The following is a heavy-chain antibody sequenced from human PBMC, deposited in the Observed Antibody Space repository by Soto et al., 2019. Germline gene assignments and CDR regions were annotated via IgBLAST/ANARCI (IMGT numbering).Heavy chain of an antibody. J-gene: IGHJ4*02. Sequence: QVWLQESGPGLVKPSETLSLTCAVSGDSLSSPNWWAWVRHPPGKGLEWIGQIHNKGNTNFNPSRESRITMSLDKPKNQFSLRLTSMTAADTAVYYCVRDSVTKRLDSWGQGTLVTVSS. CDR2: IHNKGNT. V-gene: IGHV4-4*02. CDR1: GDSLSSPNW. D-gene: IGHD4-17*01. CDR3: VRDSVTKRLDS.